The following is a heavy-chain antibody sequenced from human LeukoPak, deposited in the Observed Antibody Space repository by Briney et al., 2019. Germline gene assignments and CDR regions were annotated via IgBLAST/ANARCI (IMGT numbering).Heavy chain of an antibody. CDR1: GYSFTSNY. D-gene: IGHD2-15*01. J-gene: IGHJ3*02. CDR2: INPSGGST. CDR3: ARASTGYWNVDI. Sequence: ASVKVSCKASGYSFTSNYIHWVRQAPGQGLEWMGIINPSGGSTSYAQKFQGRVTMTRDTSTSTVYMELSSLRSEDTAVYYCARASTGYWNVDIWGQGTMVTVSS. V-gene: IGHV1-46*01.